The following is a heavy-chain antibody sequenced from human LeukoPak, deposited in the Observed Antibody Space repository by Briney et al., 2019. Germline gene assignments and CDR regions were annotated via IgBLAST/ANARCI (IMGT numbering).Heavy chain of an antibody. Sequence: GASVKVSCKASGYTFTGYYMHWVRQAPGQGLEWMGWINPNSGGTNYAQKFQGRVTMTRDTSISTAYMELSRLRSDDTAVYYCARDLGRYQLLSMYFDYWGQGTLVTVSS. J-gene: IGHJ4*02. CDR3: ARDLGRYQLLSMYFDY. D-gene: IGHD2-2*01. CDR2: INPNSGGT. V-gene: IGHV1-2*02. CDR1: GYTFTGYY.